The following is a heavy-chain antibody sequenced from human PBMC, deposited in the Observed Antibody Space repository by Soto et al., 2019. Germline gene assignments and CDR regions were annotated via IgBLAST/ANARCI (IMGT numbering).Heavy chain of an antibody. CDR1: GFTFNTYA. J-gene: IGHJ4*02. D-gene: IGHD6-6*01. Sequence: QVQLVESGGGVVQPGRSLRLSCAASGFTFNTYAMHWVRRAPGKGLEWVAVIWHDGSSKRYADSVRGRFTISRDNSKNTLYRQMNSLRAEDTAVYYCARPAWVGSSASGYFDYWGQGTLVTVSS. V-gene: IGHV3-33*01. CDR3: ARPAWVGSSASGYFDY. CDR2: IWHDGSSK.